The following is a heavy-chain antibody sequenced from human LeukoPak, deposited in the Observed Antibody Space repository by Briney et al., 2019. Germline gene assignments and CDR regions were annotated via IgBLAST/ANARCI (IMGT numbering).Heavy chain of an antibody. CDR2: IYYSGIT. D-gene: IGHD4-23*01. J-gene: IGHJ3*02. CDR1: GGSISSGGYY. CDR3: ARITYGDNHFDI. Sequence: SQTLSLTCTVSGGSISSGGYYWSWIRQPPGKGLEWIGYIYYSGITYYNPSLKSRVTISVDTSQNQFSLKLSSVTAADTAVYYCARITYGDNHFDIWGQGTMVTVSS. V-gene: IGHV4-30-4*08.